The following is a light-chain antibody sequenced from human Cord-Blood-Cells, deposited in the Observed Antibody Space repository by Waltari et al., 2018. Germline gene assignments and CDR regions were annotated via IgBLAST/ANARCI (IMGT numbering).Light chain of an antibody. V-gene: IGLV2-8*01. CDR1: SSDVGGYNY. J-gene: IGLJ1*01. CDR2: EVS. CDR3: SSYAGSNNYV. Sequence: QSALTQPPSASGSPGPSVTISCTGTSSDVGGYNYVSWYQQHPGKAPKLMIYEVSKRPSGVPDRFSGSKSGNTASLTVSGLQAEDGADYYCSSYAGSNNYVFGTGTKVTVL.